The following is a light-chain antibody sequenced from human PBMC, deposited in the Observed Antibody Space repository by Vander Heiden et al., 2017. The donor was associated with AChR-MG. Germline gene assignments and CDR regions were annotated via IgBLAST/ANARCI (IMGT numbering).Light chain of an antibody. CDR3: QQRSNWPIT. CDR2: DVS. CDR1: QSVRRY. V-gene: IGKV3-11*01. Sequence: EVVLTQSPATLSLSPGERATLSCRASQSVRRYLAWYQQKFGQAPRLLIYDVSNRATGIPARFSGSGSGTDFTLTISSLEPEDFAVYYCQQRSNWPITFGQGTRLEIK. J-gene: IGKJ5*01.